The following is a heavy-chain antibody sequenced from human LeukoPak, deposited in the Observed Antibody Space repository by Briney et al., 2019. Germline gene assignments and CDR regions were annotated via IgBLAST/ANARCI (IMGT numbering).Heavy chain of an antibody. V-gene: IGHV1-18*01. Sequence: ASVKVSCKASGYTFTGYGISWVRQAPGQGLEWMGWISACNGNTNYAQKLQGRVTMTTDTSTSTAYMELRSLRSDDTAVYYCARDLVGYSSATLAPAYWGQGTLVTVSS. D-gene: IGHD6-25*01. CDR3: ARDLVGYSSATLAPAY. CDR2: ISACNGNT. CDR1: GYTFTGYG. J-gene: IGHJ4*02.